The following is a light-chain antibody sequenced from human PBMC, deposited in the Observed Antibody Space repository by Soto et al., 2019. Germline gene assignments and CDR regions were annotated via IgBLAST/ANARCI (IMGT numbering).Light chain of an antibody. V-gene: IGKV3-11*01. J-gene: IGKJ4*01. CDR2: DAS. Sequence: IVVTQSAATLSLSPGERATLSCRASQSVSSYLAWSQQKPGQAPRLLIYDASHRATGIPARCSGSGSGTDVTLTISSLEPEDVAGYYCQQRSNWPLTFGGGTKVDIK. CDR1: QSVSSY. CDR3: QQRSNWPLT.